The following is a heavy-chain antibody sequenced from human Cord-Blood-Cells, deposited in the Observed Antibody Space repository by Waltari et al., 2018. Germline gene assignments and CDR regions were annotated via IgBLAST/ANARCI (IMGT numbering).Heavy chain of an antibody. Sequence: QVQLVQSGAEVKKPGASVKVSCKASGYTLHRSDINWLRQATGIRIQGMGWMNPNSGNTGYAQKFQGIVTITRNTSISTAYMELISLRSEDTAVYYCARYRSRSGYDYNYYYYYMDVWGKGTTVTVSS. CDR3: ARYRSRSGYDYNYYYYYMDV. V-gene: IGHV1-8*03. J-gene: IGHJ6*03. CDR2: MNPNSGNT. D-gene: IGHD5-12*01. CDR1: GYTLHRSD.